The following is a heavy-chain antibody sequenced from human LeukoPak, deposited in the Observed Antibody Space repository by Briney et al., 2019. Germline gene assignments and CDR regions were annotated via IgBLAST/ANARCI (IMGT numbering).Heavy chain of an antibody. V-gene: IGHV4-34*01. D-gene: IGHD6-19*01. CDR2: INHSGST. Sequence: SETLSLTCAVYGGSFSGYYWSWLRQPPGKGLEWIGEINHSGSTNYNPSLKSRVTISVDTSKNQFSLKLSSVTAADTAVYYCARAANSGWFVTDWGQGTLVTVSS. J-gene: IGHJ4*02. CDR3: ARAANSGWFVTD. CDR1: GGSFSGYY.